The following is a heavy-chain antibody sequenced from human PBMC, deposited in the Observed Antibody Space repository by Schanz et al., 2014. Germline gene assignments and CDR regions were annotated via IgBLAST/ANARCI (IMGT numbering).Heavy chain of an antibody. J-gene: IGHJ4*02. CDR1: GYSISRSNW. D-gene: IGHD4-17*01. CDR2: IYYSGNT. Sequence: QVQLQESGPGLVKPSDTLSLTCAVSGYSISRSNWWGWIRQPPGKGLEFLGYIYYSGNTYYHPSLKSRVTMSLDTSKNQFSLKLTSVTAVDTAVYYCAGMATVTYFDFWGQGALVTVSS. V-gene: IGHV4-28*01. CDR3: AGMATVTYFDF.